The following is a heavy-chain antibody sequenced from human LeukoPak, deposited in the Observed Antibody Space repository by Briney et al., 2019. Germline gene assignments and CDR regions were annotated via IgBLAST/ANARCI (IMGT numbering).Heavy chain of an antibody. D-gene: IGHD3-10*01. CDR3: ARTRYYYNSRSYGAPYYFDY. CDR1: GGSINNTTFY. V-gene: IGHV4-39*01. CDR2: IYYSGST. J-gene: IGHJ4*02. Sequence: SETLSLTCTVSGGSINNTTFYWGWIRQPPGKGLEWIGSIYYSGSTYYNPSLKSRVTISVDTSKNQFSLELSSVTAADTAVYYCARTRYYYNSRSYGAPYYFDYWGQGTLVTVSS.